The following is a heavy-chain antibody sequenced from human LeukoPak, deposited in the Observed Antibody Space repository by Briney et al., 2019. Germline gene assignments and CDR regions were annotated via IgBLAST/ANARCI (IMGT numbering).Heavy chain of an antibody. J-gene: IGHJ4*02. CDR1: GFTFSSYA. CDR3: ARQGYDILTGPNSFDY. V-gene: IGHV3-23*01. D-gene: IGHD3-9*01. CDR2: ISGSGGST. Sequence: GGSLRLSCAASGFTFSSYAMSWVRQAPGKGLEWVSAISGSGGSTYYADSVKGRFTISRDNSKNTLYLQMNSLRAEDTAVYYCARQGYDILTGPNSFDYWGQGTLVTVSS.